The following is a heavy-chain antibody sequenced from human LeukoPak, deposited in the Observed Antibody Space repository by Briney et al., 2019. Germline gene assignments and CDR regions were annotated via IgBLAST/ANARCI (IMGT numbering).Heavy chain of an antibody. J-gene: IGHJ6*02. CDR2: IYYSGST. CDR3: ARAEGEYGDYNYYYYYGMDV. CDR1: GGSISSYY. D-gene: IGHD4-17*01. V-gene: IGHV4-59*07. Sequence: PSDTLSLTCTVSGGSISSYYWSWIRQPPGKGLEWTGYIYYSGSTNYNPSLKSRVTISVDTSKNQFSLKLSSVTAADTAVYYCARAEGEYGDYNYYYYYGMDVWGQGTTVTVSS.